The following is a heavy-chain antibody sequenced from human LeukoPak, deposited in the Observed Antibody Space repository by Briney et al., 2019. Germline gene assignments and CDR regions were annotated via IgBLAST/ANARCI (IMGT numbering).Heavy chain of an antibody. CDR1: GFTFSSYW. CDR2: IRQDGSVQ. J-gene: IGHJ4*02. D-gene: IGHD1/OR15-1a*01. Sequence: QPGGSLRLSCAASGFTFSSYWMSWVRQAPGKGLEWVANIRQDGSVQNYVDSVKGRFTISRDNPKNSVYLQMSSLRAEDTAVYYCLVTTRSRGFEYWGQGTLVTVSS. V-gene: IGHV3-7*01. CDR3: LVTTRSRGFEY.